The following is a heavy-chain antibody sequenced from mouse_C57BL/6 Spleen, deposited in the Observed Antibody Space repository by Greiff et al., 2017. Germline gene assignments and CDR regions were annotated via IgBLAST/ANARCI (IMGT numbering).Heavy chain of an antibody. CDR1: GYTFTDYY. CDR3: ARRAYYGSSDFDY. V-gene: IGHV1-26*01. J-gene: IGHJ2*01. Sequence: VQLQQSGPELVKPGASVKISCKASGYTFTDYYMNWVKQSHGKSLEWIGDINPNNGGTSYNQKFKGKATLTVDKSSSTAYMELRSLTSEDSAVXYCARRAYYGSSDFDYWGQGTTLTVSS. CDR2: INPNNGGT. D-gene: IGHD1-1*01.